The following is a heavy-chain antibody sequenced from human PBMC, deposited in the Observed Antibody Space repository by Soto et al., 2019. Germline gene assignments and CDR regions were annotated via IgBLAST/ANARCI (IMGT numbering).Heavy chain of an antibody. D-gene: IGHD3-22*01. CDR1: GGTFGSDA. J-gene: IGHJ5*02. V-gene: IGHV1-69*06. CDR3: ARDRTGSGYYTNWLDP. Sequence: SVKVSCKASGGTFGSDAITWVRQAPGQGLEWVGRIIPIFGTTNYAQNLQGRVTISADKSTLTSYMELHSLTSDDTALYYCARDRTGSGYYTNWLDPWGQGTQVTVSS. CDR2: IIPIFGTT.